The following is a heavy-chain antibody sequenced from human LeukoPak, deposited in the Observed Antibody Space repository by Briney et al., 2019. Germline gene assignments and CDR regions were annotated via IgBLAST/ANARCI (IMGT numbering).Heavy chain of an antibody. D-gene: IGHD4-17*01. CDR2: IRGSGGST. Sequence: GGSVSLSCAASGFTFSSYAMIWVRQAPGKGLVWFSAIRGSGGSTYYADSVKDRFTISRDNYKNTLYLQMNSLRADDTAVYYCGRDPNGDYIGAFDMWGQGTVVTVPS. V-gene: IGHV3-23*01. J-gene: IGHJ3*02. CDR3: GRDPNGDYIGAFDM. CDR1: GFTFSSYA.